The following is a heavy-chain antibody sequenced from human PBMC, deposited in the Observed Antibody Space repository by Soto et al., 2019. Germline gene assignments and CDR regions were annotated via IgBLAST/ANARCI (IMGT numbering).Heavy chain of an antibody. D-gene: IGHD3-10*01. V-gene: IGHV3-30-3*01. CDR3: ATWTLPLSWSWLHSAAGKFDY. CDR2: ISSDGNNK. Sequence: QVHLVESGGGVVQPGRSLRVSCTASEFSFNNYAVHWVRQAPGEGLEWVALISSDGNNKYYPDSVKGRFTISRDHSNNTVYLQMHSLRLDDTAVYYFATWTLPLSWSWLHSAAGKFDYWGQGTLVTVSS. J-gene: IGHJ4*02. CDR1: EFSFNNYA.